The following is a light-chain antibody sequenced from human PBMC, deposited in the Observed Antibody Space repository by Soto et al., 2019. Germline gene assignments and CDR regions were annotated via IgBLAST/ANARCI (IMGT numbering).Light chain of an antibody. CDR2: GAS. CDR1: QSVSSSY. J-gene: IGKJ5*01. Sequence: EIVLTQSPGTLSLSPGERATLSCRASQSVSSSYLAWYQQKPGQAPRLLIYGASSRATGIPDRFSGSGSCTDFTLTISRLEPEDFAVYYCQQYGSSPRITFGQGTRLEIK. CDR3: QQYGSSPRIT. V-gene: IGKV3-20*01.